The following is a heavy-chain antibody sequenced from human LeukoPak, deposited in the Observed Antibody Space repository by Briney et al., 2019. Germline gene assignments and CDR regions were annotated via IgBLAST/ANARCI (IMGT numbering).Heavy chain of an antibody. CDR3: ARVSSGWYMSSDY. V-gene: IGHV3-48*03. CDR2: ISSSGSTI. J-gene: IGHJ4*02. CDR1: GFTFSSYE. D-gene: IGHD6-19*01. Sequence: GGSLRLSCAASGFTFSSYEMNWVRQAPGKGLEWVSYISSSGSTIYYADSVKGRFTISRDNAKNSLYLQMNSLRAEDTAVYYCARVSSGWYMSSDYWGQGTLVTVSS.